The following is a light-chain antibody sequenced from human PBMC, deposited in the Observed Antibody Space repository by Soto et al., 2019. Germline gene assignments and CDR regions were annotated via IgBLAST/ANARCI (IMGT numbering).Light chain of an antibody. CDR3: QQRNSWPLT. J-gene: IGKJ4*01. Sequence: EIVLTQSPATISLSPGERATLSCRASQSVSSYLAWYQQKPGQAPRLLIYDASDRATGILARFSGSGSGTDFTLTISSLEPEDFAVYYCQQRNSWPLTLGGGTKVDIK. V-gene: IGKV3-11*01. CDR1: QSVSSY. CDR2: DAS.